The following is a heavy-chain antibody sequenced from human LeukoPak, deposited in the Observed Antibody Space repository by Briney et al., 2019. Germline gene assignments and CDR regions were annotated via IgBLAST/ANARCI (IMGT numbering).Heavy chain of an antibody. CDR2: ISSSSSYI. V-gene: IGHV3-21*03. Sequence: PGGSLRLSCAASGFTFSSYSMNWVRQAPGKGLEWVSSISSSSSYIYYADSVKGRFTISRDNAKNSLYLQMNSLRAEDTAVYYCTTDHPRVVVIPGGIDYWGQGTLVTVSS. CDR3: TTDHPRVVVIPGGIDY. CDR1: GFTFSSYS. J-gene: IGHJ4*02. D-gene: IGHD3-22*01.